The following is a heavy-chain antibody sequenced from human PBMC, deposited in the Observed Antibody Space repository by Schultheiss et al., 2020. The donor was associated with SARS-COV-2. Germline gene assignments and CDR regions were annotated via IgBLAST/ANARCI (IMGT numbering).Heavy chain of an antibody. CDR1: GYTFNTYG. Sequence: ASVKVSCKASGYTFNTYGLSWVRQAPGQGLEWMGWMNPNSGNTGYAQKFQGRVTMTEDTSTDTAYMELRSLRSDDTAVYYCARDRPPYGLALYFYYGMDVWGQGTTVTVSS. CDR2: MNPNSGNT. D-gene: IGHD3-10*01. V-gene: IGHV1-18*01. J-gene: IGHJ6*02. CDR3: ARDRPPYGLALYFYYGMDV.